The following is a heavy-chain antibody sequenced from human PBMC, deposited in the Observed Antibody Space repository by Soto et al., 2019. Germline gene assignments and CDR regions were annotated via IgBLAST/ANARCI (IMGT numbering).Heavy chain of an antibody. CDR3: AKRPLTAAGFDY. V-gene: IGHV3-23*01. J-gene: IGHJ4*02. CDR2: ITGSGGGT. CDR1: GFTFSNYA. Sequence: EVQLLESGGGLVQPGGSLRLSCAASGFTFSNYAMTWVRQAPGKGLEWVSVITGSGGGTYFVDSEKGRFTISRDNSKNTVYLRMNSLRAEDTAVYYCAKRPLTAAGFDYWGQGTLVTVSS. D-gene: IGHD6-13*01.